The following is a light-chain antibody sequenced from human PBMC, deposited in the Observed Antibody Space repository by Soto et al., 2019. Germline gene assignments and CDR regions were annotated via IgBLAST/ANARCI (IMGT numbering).Light chain of an antibody. Sequence: SVLTQPASVSGSPGQSITISCTGTSSDVGGYNYISWYQQHPGKAPKLMIYEVSTRPSGVSNRFSGSKSGNTASLTISGLQAEDEADYYCSSYTSSSTYVFGTGTKDTVL. CDR2: EVS. CDR3: SSYTSSSTYV. CDR1: SSDVGGYNY. J-gene: IGLJ1*01. V-gene: IGLV2-14*01.